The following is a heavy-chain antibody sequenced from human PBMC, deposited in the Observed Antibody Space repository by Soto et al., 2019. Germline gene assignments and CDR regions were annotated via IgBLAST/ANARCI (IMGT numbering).Heavy chain of an antibody. J-gene: IGHJ4*02. D-gene: IGHD2-8*02. Sequence: PGGSLRLSCVAFQFTFRNYWIHWVRQAPGKGLVWVSRISPGGSDISNADSVKGRFTISRDNAKNTAYLQMNSLRVEDTAIYHCARATPVVGYDFWGLGTLVTVSS. V-gene: IGHV3-74*01. CDR1: QFTFRNYW. CDR2: ISPGGSDI. CDR3: ARATPVVGYDF.